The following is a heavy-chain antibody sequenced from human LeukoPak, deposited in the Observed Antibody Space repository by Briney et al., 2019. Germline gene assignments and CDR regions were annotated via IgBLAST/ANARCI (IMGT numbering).Heavy chain of an antibody. D-gene: IGHD5-18*01. Sequence: SVKVSCRASGGTFSSYAISWVRQAPGQGLEWMGRIIPIFGTANYAQKFQGRVTITTDESTSTAYMELSSLRSEDTAVYYCARWNTAMDSSDYWGQGTLVTVSS. CDR3: ARWNTAMDSSDY. CDR2: IIPIFGTA. J-gene: IGHJ4*02. CDR1: GGTFSSYA. V-gene: IGHV1-69*05.